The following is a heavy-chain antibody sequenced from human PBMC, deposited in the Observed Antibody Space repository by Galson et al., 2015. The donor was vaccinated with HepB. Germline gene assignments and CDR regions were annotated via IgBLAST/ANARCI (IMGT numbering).Heavy chain of an antibody. CDR3: ARLGEGKRGGLYWYYDL. D-gene: IGHD3-10*01. CDR1: GYTLSNYW. Sequence: QSGAEANKPGESLRISRKGSGYTLSNYWIMGVRQMRGKGLEGLGRFVPSCPYTNYSPSFHGHSTISDDKSVNTAYLQWGSLKASDTAIYYCARLGEGKRGGLYWYYDLWGRGTLVTVSS. V-gene: IGHV5-10-1*01. J-gene: IGHJ2*01. CDR2: FVPSCPYT.